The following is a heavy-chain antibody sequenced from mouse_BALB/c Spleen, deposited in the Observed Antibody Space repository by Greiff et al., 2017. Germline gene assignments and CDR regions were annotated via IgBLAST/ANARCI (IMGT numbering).Heavy chain of an antibody. CDR3: ARIDYYGTLFDY. J-gene: IGHJ2*01. CDR1: GFSLSTYGIG. D-gene: IGHD1-1*01. CDR2: IWWNDNK. V-gene: IGHV8-11*01. Sequence: ESGPGILQPSQTLSLTCSFSGFSLSTYGIGVGWIRQPSGKGLEWLAHIWWNDNKYYNTALKSRLTISKDTSNNQVFLKIASVDTADTATYYCARIDYYGTLFDYWGQGTTLTVSS.